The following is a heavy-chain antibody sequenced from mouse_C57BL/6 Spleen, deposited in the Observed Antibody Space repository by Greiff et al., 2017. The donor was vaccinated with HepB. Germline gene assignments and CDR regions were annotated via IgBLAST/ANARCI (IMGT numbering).Heavy chain of an antibody. J-gene: IGHJ4*01. Sequence: VMLVESGPGLVQPSQSLSITCTVSGFSLTSYGVHWVRQSPGKGLEWLGVIWSGGSTDYNAAFISRLSISKDNSKSQVFFKMNSLQADDTAIYYCARNDDYDYYAMDYWGQGTSVTVSS. V-gene: IGHV2-2*01. CDR1: GFSLTSYG. CDR2: IWSGGST. CDR3: ARNDDYDYYAMDY. D-gene: IGHD2-4*01.